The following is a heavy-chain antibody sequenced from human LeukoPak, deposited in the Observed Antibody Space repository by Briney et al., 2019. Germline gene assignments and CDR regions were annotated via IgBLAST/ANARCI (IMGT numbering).Heavy chain of an antibody. CDR3: ARAPAANYNWFDP. CDR1: GFTFSDYY. Sequence: TGGSLRLSCAASGFTFSDYYMSWIRQAPGKGLEWVSYISSSGSTIYYADSVKGRFTISRDNAKNSLYLQMNSLRAEDTAVYYCARAPAANYNWFDPWGQGTLVTVSS. D-gene: IGHD2-2*01. J-gene: IGHJ5*02. CDR2: ISSSGSTI. V-gene: IGHV3-11*01.